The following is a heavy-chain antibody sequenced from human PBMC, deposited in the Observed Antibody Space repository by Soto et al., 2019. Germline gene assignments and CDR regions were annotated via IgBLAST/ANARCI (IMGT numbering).Heavy chain of an antibody. CDR2: ISAYNGNT. D-gene: IGHD2-8*01. J-gene: IGHJ4*02. CDR3: ARDSYCTNGVCYTRPFDY. V-gene: IGHV1-18*01. CDR1: GYTFTSYG. Sequence: QVPLVQSGAEVKKPGASVKVSCKASGYTFTSYGISWVRQAPGQGLEWMGWISAYNGNTNYAQKLQGRVTMTTDTSTSTAYMELRSLRSDDTAVYYCARDSYCTNGVCYTRPFDYWGQGTLVTVSS.